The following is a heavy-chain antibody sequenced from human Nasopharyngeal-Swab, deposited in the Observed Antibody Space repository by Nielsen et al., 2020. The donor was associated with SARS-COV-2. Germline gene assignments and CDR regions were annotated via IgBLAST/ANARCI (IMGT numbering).Heavy chain of an antibody. V-gene: IGHV1-69*04. J-gene: IGHJ6*02. CDR2: IIPILGIA. CDR1: GYTFTSYG. D-gene: IGHD2-15*01. Sequence: SVKVSCKASGYTFTSYGISWVRQAPGQGLEWMGRIIPILGIANYAQKFQGRVTITADKSTSTAYMELSSLRSEDTAVYYCATRKLLVNYYYYGMDVWGQGTTVTVSS. CDR3: ATRKLLVNYYYYGMDV.